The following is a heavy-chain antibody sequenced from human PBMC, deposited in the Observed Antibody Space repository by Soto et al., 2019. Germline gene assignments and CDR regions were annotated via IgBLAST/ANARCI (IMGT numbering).Heavy chain of an antibody. V-gene: IGHV1-3*01. CDR2: INAGNGNT. CDR1: GYTFTSYA. D-gene: IGHD3-10*01. Sequence: ASVKVSCKASGYTFTSYAMHWVRQAPGQRLEWMGWINAGNGNTKYSQKFKGRVTITRDTSASTAYMELSSLRSEDTAVYYCARGRAGIGEKYYYYYYMDVWGKGTTVTVSS. CDR3: ARGRAGIGEKYYYYYYMDV. J-gene: IGHJ6*03.